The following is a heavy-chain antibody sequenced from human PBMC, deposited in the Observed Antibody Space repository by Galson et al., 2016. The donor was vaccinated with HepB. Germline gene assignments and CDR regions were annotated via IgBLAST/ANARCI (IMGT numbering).Heavy chain of an antibody. J-gene: IGHJ4*02. CDR1: GFTFSHAW. CDR2: IKNSAEGGTT. D-gene: IGHD2-15*01. V-gene: IGHV3-15*01. CDR3: TTDLPAIGGQGFDF. Sequence: SLRLSCAASGFTFSHAWMSWVRQAPGKGLEWVGHIKNSAEGGTTDYAAPVKGRFYISRDDSEDTLYLQLNSLKTEDTAMYYCTTDLPAIGGQGFDFWGQGILVTVSS.